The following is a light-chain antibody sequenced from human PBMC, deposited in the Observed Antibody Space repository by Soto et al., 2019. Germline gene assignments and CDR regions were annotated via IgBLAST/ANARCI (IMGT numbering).Light chain of an antibody. CDR2: DVN. J-gene: IGLJ3*02. CDR3: CSYAGSYTWV. CDR1: NSDVGDYNF. V-gene: IGLV2-11*01. Sequence: QSALTQPRSVSGSPGQSVTMSCTGTNSDVGDYNFVSWYQHHPGKAPKFMIYDVNKRPSGVPDRFSGSKSGNTASLTISGLQAEDEADYYCCSYAGSYTWVFGGGTKVTVL.